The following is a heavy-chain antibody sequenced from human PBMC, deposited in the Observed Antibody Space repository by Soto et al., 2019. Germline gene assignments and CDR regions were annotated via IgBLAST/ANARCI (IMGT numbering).Heavy chain of an antibody. D-gene: IGHD5-18*01. Sequence: PGGSLRLSCAASGFTFSSYGMHWVRQAPGKGLEWVAVISYDGSNKHYADSVKGRFTISRDNSKNTLHLQMNSLRAEDTAVYSCAKGFPMDTTSFPLNWFDPWGQGTLVTVSS. CDR3: AKGFPMDTTSFPLNWFDP. V-gene: IGHV3-30*18. CDR1: GFTFSSYG. J-gene: IGHJ5*02. CDR2: ISYDGSNK.